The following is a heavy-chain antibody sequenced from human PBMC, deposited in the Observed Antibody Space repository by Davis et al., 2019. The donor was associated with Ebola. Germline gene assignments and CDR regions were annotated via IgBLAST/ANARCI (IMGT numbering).Heavy chain of an antibody. J-gene: IGHJ6*02. CDR2: IYYSGST. V-gene: IGHV4-61*01. Sequence: SETLSLTCTVSAGSVSSGSYYCSWIRQPPGKGLDWIGYIYYSGSTNYNPSLKSRVTISVETSKNQFSLKLSSVTAADTAVYYCARGRYYYGMDVWGQGTTVTVSS. CDR1: AGSVSSGSYY. CDR3: ARGRYYYGMDV.